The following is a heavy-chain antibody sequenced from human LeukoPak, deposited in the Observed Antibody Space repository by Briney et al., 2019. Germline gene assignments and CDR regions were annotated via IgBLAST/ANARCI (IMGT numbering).Heavy chain of an antibody. CDR3: ARERGALAVAGTGGYFDY. Sequence: ASVKVSCKASGYTFTSYGISWVRQAPGQGLEWMGWISAYNGNTNYAQKLQGRVTMTTDTSTSTAHMGLRSLRSDDTAVYYCARERGALAVAGTGGYFDYWGQGTLVTVSS. V-gene: IGHV1-18*04. J-gene: IGHJ4*02. D-gene: IGHD6-19*01. CDR2: ISAYNGNT. CDR1: GYTFTSYG.